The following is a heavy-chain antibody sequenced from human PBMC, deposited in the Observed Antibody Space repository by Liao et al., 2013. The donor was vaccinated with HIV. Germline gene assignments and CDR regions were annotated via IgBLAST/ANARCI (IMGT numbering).Heavy chain of an antibody. CDR2: IYYSGTT. CDR1: GGSISSSSYY. D-gene: IGHD3-16*01. Sequence: QLQLQESGPGLVKPSETLSLTCTVSGGSISSSSYYWGWIRQPPGKGLEWIGNIYYSGTTYYNPSLKSRVTISVDTSKNQFSLKLSSVTAADTAVYYCARGSGGGVIFGYWGQGTLVTVSS. CDR3: ARGSGGGVIFGY. V-gene: IGHV4-39*07. J-gene: IGHJ4*02.